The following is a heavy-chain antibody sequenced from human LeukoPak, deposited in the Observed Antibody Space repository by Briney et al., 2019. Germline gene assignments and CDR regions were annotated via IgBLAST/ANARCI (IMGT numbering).Heavy chain of an antibody. V-gene: IGHV3-23*01. J-gene: IGHJ6*02. CDR2: ISGSGGST. CDR3: AKDAPYYDILTGYYSRAHYYYGMDV. CDR1: GFTFSSYL. D-gene: IGHD3-9*01. Sequence: QTGGSLRLSCAASGFTFSSYLMSWVRQAPGKGLEWVSAISGSGGSTYYADSVKGRFTISRDNSKNTLYLQMNSLRAEDTAVYYCAKDAPYYDILTGYYSRAHYYYGMDVWGQGTTVTVSS.